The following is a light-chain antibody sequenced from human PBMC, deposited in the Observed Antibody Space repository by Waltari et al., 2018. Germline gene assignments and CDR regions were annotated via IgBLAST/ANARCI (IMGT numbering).Light chain of an antibody. V-gene: IGKV3-11*01. Sequence: DIVLTQSPATLSLSPGERATLSCWASQSVSNYLAWYQQKPGQAPRLLIYDTSNRATCIPARFSGSGFGTDFALTITSLEPEDFAVYYCQQRRTWPLTFGGGTKVEIK. CDR2: DTS. J-gene: IGKJ4*01. CDR3: QQRRTWPLT. CDR1: QSVSNY.